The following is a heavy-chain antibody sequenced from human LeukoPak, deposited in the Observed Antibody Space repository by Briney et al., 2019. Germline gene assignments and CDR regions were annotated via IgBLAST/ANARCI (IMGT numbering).Heavy chain of an antibody. CDR3: AGGIAVAGLFDY. CDR2: IYYSGST. Sequence: SETLSLTCTVSGGSISSSYSYWGWIRQPPGKGLEWIGNIYYSGSTYYNPSLKSRVTISVDTSKNQFSLKLSSVTAADTAVYYCAGGIAVAGLFDYWGQGTLVTVSS. J-gene: IGHJ4*02. CDR1: GGSISSSYSY. V-gene: IGHV4-39*07. D-gene: IGHD6-19*01.